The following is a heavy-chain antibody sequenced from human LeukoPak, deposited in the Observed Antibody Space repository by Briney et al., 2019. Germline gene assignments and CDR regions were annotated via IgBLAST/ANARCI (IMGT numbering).Heavy chain of an antibody. Sequence: GGSLRLSCAAWGFAFSSYSMNWVRQAPGKGLEWVSSISSSSSYIYYADSVKGRFTISRDNAKNSLYLQMNSLRAEDTAVYYCARVSYYYDSSGYYSPDFDYWGQGTLVTVSS. V-gene: IGHV3-21*01. J-gene: IGHJ4*02. CDR1: GFAFSSYS. CDR3: ARVSYYYDSSGYYSPDFDY. CDR2: ISSSSSYI. D-gene: IGHD3-22*01.